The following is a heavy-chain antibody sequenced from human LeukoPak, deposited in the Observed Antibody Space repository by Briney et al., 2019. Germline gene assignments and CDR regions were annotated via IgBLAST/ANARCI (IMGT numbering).Heavy chain of an antibody. CDR3: TSSGYYYYYYYMDV. Sequence: VASVKVSCKASGYTFTSYGISWVRQAPGQGLEWMGWISAHNGNTNYSQKLQGRVTMTTDTSTSPAYMKLRSLRSDDTALYCCTSSGYYYYYYYMDVWGKGTTVTVSS. J-gene: IGHJ6*03. D-gene: IGHD3-22*01. CDR2: ISAHNGNT. CDR1: GYTFTSYG. V-gene: IGHV1-18*01.